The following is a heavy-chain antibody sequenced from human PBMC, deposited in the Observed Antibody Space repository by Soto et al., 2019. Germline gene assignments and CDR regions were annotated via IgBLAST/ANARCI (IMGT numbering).Heavy chain of an antibody. CDR3: ARGLRASFGVRLSYYYYGMDL. D-gene: IGHD3-10*01. J-gene: IGHJ6*02. CDR2: ITHSGST. Sequence: LSRTCALYGGSFSDYYWGWIRQPPGKGLECIGEITHSGSTNYNPSLKSRVTLSVDTSKNQFSLNLTSVTAADTAVYYCARGLRASFGVRLSYYYYGMDLWGQGTTVTVSS. CDR1: GGSFSDYY. V-gene: IGHV4-34*01.